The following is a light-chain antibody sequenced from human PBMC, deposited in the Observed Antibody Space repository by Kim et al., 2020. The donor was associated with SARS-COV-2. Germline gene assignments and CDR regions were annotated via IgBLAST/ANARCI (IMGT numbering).Light chain of an antibody. V-gene: IGLV1-44*01. Sequence: ELTQPPSASGTPGQMVTLSCSGSSSDIGDNTVHWYQHLPGTTPKLLIYGNNKRPSRVPDRFSGSKSGTSASLVIRGLQPEDEADYYCATWDDSLNGPTFGGGTQLTVL. CDR2: GNN. CDR1: SSDIGDNT. J-gene: IGLJ3*02. CDR3: ATWDDSLNGPT.